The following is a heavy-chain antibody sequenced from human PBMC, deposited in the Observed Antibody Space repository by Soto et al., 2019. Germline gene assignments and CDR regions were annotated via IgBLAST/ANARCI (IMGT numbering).Heavy chain of an antibody. J-gene: IGHJ6*02. CDR2: ISYDGSNK. V-gene: IGHV3-30-3*01. CDR1: GFTFSSYA. Sequence: QVQLVESGGGVVQPGRSLRLSCAASGFTFSSYAMHWVRQAPGKGLEWVVVISYDGSNKYYADSVKGRFTISRDNSKNTLYLQMNRLRAEDTDVYYCAREVDSGYDPKTYYYYGMDVWGQGTTVTVSS. CDR3: AREVDSGYDPKTYYYYGMDV. D-gene: IGHD5-12*01.